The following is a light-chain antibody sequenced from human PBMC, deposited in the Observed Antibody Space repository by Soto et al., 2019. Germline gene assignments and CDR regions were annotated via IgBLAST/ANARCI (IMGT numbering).Light chain of an antibody. J-gene: IGKJ4*01. CDR1: QDITND. Sequence: DIQMTQSPSSLSAFVGDRVTITCQASQDITNDLNWYQQKPGKAPKVLIYEASNLETGVPSRFSGSGSGTDLTFTISSLQPEDIATYFCQQYDNVPLTFGGGTKVEIK. CDR3: QQYDNVPLT. V-gene: IGKV1-33*01. CDR2: EAS.